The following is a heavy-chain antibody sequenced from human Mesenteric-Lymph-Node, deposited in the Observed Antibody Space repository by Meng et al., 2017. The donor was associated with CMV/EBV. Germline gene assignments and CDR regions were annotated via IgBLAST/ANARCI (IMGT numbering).Heavy chain of an antibody. CDR1: GFTFSSYA. CDR2: ISGSGGST. CDR3: AKYQYDILTGFSL. J-gene: IGHJ4*02. D-gene: IGHD3-9*01. Sequence: ASGFTFSSYAMSWVRQAPGKGLEWVSGISGSGGSTYYADSVKGRFTISKDYSKNTLFLQMNSLRVEDTAVYYCAKYQYDILTGFSLWGQGTLVTVSS. V-gene: IGHV3-23*01.